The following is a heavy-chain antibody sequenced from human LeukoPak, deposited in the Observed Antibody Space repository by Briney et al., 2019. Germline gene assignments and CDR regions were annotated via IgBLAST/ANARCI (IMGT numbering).Heavy chain of an antibody. Sequence: ASVKVSCKASGYTFTSYGISWVRQAPGQGLEWMGWISAYNGNTNYAQKFQGRVTMTRNTSISTAYMELSSLRSEDTAVYYCARSGVIPAAQYYYGMDVWGQGTTVTVSS. J-gene: IGHJ6*02. CDR3: ARSGVIPAAQYYYGMDV. CDR1: GYTFTSYG. D-gene: IGHD2-2*01. CDR2: ISAYNGNT. V-gene: IGHV1-18*01.